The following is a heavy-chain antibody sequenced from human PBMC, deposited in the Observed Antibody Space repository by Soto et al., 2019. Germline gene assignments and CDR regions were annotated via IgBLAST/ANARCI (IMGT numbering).Heavy chain of an antibody. D-gene: IGHD2-15*01. CDR1: GFTFSSYW. J-gene: IGHJ3*02. CDR3: ARIVGYCRNNDCSWTFDI. Sequence: GGSLRLSCAASGFTFSSYWMHWVRQAPGKGLGTVDTVDATATYSPHFNGQVTISVDRSISTAYLQLSSLKASDTAMYYCARIVGYCRNNDCSWTFDIWGQGTMVTVSS. CDR2: VDTVDATA. V-gene: IGHV5-51*01.